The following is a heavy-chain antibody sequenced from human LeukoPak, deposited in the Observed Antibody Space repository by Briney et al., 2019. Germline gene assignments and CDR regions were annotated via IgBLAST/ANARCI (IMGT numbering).Heavy chain of an antibody. V-gene: IGHV4-38-2*02. CDR1: GYSISSAYY. Sequence: PSETLSLTCHVSGYSISSAYYWGWIRQPPGKALEWIGSIHYSGSTSYNPSLKSRVTISGDTSKNQFSLKLSSVTAADTAVYYCARGFRGPNFDYWGQGTLVTVSS. J-gene: IGHJ4*02. CDR2: IHYSGST. D-gene: IGHD3-10*01. CDR3: ARGFRGPNFDY.